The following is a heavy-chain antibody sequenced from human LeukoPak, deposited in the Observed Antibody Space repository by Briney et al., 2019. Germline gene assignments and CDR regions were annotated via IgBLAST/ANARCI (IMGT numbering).Heavy chain of an antibody. Sequence: GGSLRFSCAASGFAFSNYWMTWVHQAPGKGLEWVANIKQDGSDKYYVDSVRGRFAISRDNAKSSLFLQMNSLRAEDTAVYYCARDSGWFRFDYWGQGTLVTVSS. CDR2: IKQDGSDK. J-gene: IGHJ4*02. CDR3: ARDSGWFRFDY. D-gene: IGHD6-13*01. V-gene: IGHV3-7*03. CDR1: GFAFSNYW.